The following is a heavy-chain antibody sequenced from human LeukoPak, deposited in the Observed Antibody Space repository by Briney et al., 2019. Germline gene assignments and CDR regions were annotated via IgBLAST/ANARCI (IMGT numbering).Heavy chain of an antibody. CDR2: IYTSGST. CDR1: GGSISSGSYY. J-gene: IGHJ4*02. CDR3: ARGRPVAFFYFDY. Sequence: PSETLSLTCTVSGGSISSGSYYWSWIRQPAGKGLEWIGRIYTSGSTNYNPSLKSRVTISVDTSKNQFSLKLSSVTAADTALHYCARGRPVAFFYFDYWGQGTLVTVSS. D-gene: IGHD6-19*01. V-gene: IGHV4-61*02.